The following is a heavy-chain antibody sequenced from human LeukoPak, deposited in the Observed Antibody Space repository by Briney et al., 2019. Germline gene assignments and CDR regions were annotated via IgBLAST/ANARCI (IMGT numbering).Heavy chain of an antibody. CDR3: ARSYGGYLDWFDP. CDR2: IYPGESDT. Sequence: GESLKISCKGSGYSFTSNWIGWVRQMPGKGLEWMGFIYPGESDTRYSPSFQGQVTISPDKSINTAYLQQSSLRAWDTAMYYCARSYGGYLDWFDPWGQGALVTVSS. D-gene: IGHD5-12*01. J-gene: IGHJ5*02. CDR1: GYSFTSNW. V-gene: IGHV5-51*01.